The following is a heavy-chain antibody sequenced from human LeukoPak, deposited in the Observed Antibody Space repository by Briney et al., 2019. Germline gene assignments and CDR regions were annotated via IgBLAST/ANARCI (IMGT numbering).Heavy chain of an antibody. CDR1: GGSISSGGYY. V-gene: IGHV4-31*03. CDR2: IYYSGST. J-gene: IGHJ6*03. D-gene: IGHD2-2*01. CDR3: ARVEWNCSSTSCYYYYYYYMDV. Sequence: PSQTLSLTCTVPGGSISSGGYYWSWIRQHPGKGLEWIGYIYYSGSTYYNPSLKSRVTISVDTSKNQFSLKLSSVTAADTAVYYCARVEWNCSSTSCYYYYYYYMDVWGKGTTVTVSS.